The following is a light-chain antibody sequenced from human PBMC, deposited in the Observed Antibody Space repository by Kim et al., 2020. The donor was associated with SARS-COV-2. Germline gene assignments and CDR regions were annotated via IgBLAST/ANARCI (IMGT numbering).Light chain of an antibody. J-gene: IGLJ3*02. CDR1: GSNVGSGT. CDR3: AAWDDSRSTWV. V-gene: IGLV1-44*01. CDR2: NVD. Sequence: GQRVTMSCSGSGSNVGSGTVHWYQQFPGTAPKLLIYNVDERPSGVPDRFSASKSDTSATLAISGLQSEDEADYYCAAWDDSRSTWVFGGGTTVTVL.